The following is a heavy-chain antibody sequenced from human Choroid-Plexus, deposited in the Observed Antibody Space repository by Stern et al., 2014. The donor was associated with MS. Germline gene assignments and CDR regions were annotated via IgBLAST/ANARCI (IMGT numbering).Heavy chain of an antibody. D-gene: IGHD2/OR15-2a*01. CDR1: GFTLGSCA. V-gene: IGHV3-30*18. CDR2: VSYDGSNK. Sequence: VQLVESGGGVVQPGRPLRLSCVASGFTLGSCAMPWVRPAPVKGLEWAAGVSYDGSNKYYADSVKGRFTISRDNSQNTLYMQMSSLRPEDAAVYYCAKDRQYLTYFFDHWGQGSLVTVSS. CDR3: AKDRQYLTYFFDH. J-gene: IGHJ5*02.